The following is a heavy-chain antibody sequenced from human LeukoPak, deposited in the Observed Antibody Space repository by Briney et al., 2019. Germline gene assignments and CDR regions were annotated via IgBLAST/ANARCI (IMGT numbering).Heavy chain of an antibody. CDR3: ARDCCASGSHDY. D-gene: IGHD3-10*01. CDR1: GFTISNYW. J-gene: IGHJ4*02. Sequence: GRSLRLSCAASGFTISNYWMNWVRQAPGEGLEWVANINQDGSVEHYVDSVKGRFTISRDNAKNSLYLQMNTLRAEDTAVYYCARDCCASGSHDYWGQGALVTVSS. CDR2: INQDGSVE. V-gene: IGHV3-7*04.